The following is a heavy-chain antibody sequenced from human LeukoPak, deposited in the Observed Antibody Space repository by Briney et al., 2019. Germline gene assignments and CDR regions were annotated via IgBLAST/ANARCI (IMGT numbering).Heavy chain of an antibody. CDR1: GGSVSGYY. CDR2: IYDSGST. V-gene: IGHV4-59*02. D-gene: IGHD3-22*01. CDR3: ARHYYAISYSYFFDY. J-gene: IGHJ4*02. Sequence: SETLSLTCIVSGGSVSGYYWSWIRQPPGKGLGWIGHIYDSGSTNYNPSLKSRVTISMDTSKNQFSLKLCSVTAADTALYYCARHYYAISYSYFFDYWGLGTLVTVSS.